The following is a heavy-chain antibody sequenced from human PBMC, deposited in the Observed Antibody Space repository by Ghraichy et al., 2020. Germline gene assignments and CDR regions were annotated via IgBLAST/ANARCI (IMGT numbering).Heavy chain of an antibody. D-gene: IGHD6-6*01. Sequence: GGSLRLSCAVSGFTLRNYWMHWVHQAPGKGLVWVSLVTSDGAFVVYADSVKGRFTMSRDSAKNTLYLEMNSLTAEDMALYYCARGSSSPGIDYWGQGTLVTVSS. J-gene: IGHJ4*02. CDR1: GFTLRNYW. V-gene: IGHV3-74*01. CDR3: ARGSSSPGIDY. CDR2: VTSDGAFV.